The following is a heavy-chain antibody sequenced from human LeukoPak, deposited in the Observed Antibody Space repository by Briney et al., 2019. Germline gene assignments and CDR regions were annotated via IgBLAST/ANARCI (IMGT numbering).Heavy chain of an antibody. V-gene: IGHV1-2*02. J-gene: IGHJ4*02. Sequence: ASVKVSCKASGYTFTGCYMHWVRQAPGQGLEWMGWINPNSGGTNYAQKFQGRVTMTRDTSISTAYMELSRLRSDDTAVYYCARDLEAVAGTHYWGQGTLVTVSS. D-gene: IGHD6-19*01. CDR1: GYTFTGCY. CDR3: ARDLEAVAGTHY. CDR2: INPNSGGT.